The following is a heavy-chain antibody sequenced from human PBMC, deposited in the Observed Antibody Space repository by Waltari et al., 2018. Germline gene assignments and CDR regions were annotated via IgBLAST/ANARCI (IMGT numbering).Heavy chain of an antibody. Sequence: QVQLVQSGAEVKKPGASVKVSCKASGYTFTSYDINWVRQATGQGLEWMGWMNPTSGNTGYAQKFQGRVTITRNTSISTAYMELSSLRSEDTAVYYCARGGVAQMDLWFDPWGQGTLVTVSS. CDR2: MNPTSGNT. CDR1: GYTFTSYD. V-gene: IGHV1-8*03. CDR3: ARGGVAQMDLWFDP. D-gene: IGHD2-8*01. J-gene: IGHJ5*02.